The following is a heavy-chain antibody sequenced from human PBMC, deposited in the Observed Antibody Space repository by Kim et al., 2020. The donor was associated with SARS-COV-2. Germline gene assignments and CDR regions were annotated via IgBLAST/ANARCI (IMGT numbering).Heavy chain of an antibody. CDR3: ARDPEISYNWNDAGGAFDI. Sequence: SVKVSCKASGGTFSSYAISWVRQAPGQGLEWMGGIIPIFGTANYAQKFQGRVTITADESTSTAYMELSSLRSEDTAVYYCARDPEISYNWNDAGGAFDIWGQGTMVTVSS. CDR2: IIPIFGTA. CDR1: GGTFSSYA. V-gene: IGHV1-69*13. D-gene: IGHD1-1*01. J-gene: IGHJ3*02.